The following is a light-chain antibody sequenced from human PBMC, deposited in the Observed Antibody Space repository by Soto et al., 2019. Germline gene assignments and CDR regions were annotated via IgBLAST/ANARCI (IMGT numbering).Light chain of an antibody. J-gene: IGLJ3*02. CDR3: SSPHGGPTWV. Sequence: QSALTQPASVSVSPGQWITISCTGSSSDVGSYDRVSWYQQYPGKAPTLMIYEVNKRPSGISNRFSGSKSGNTASLTISGREAEDEAHYYCSSPHGGPTWVFGGGTKVTVL. V-gene: IGLV2-23*02. CDR2: EVN. CDR1: SSDVGSYDR.